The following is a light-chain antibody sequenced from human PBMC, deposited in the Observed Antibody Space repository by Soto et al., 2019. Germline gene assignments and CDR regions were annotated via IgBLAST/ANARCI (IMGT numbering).Light chain of an antibody. V-gene: IGLV2-11*01. J-gene: IGLJ1*01. CDR1: SSDVGGYNY. CDR2: DVR. Sequence: QSVLTQPRSVSGSPGQSVTISCTGTSSDVGGYNYVSWYQQHPGKAPKLMTSDVRKRPSGVPDRFSGSKSGNTASLTISGLQAEDEADYYCCSYAGSFLKVFGTGTKVTVL. CDR3: CSYAGSFLKV.